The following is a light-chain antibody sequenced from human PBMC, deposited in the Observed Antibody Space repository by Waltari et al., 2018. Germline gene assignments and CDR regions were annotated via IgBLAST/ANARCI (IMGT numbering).Light chain of an antibody. CDR1: SSAVGGYNY. CDR2: DVT. CDR3: CSYAGPYTLII. Sequence: QSALTQPRSVSGSPGQSVTISCTGTSSAVGGYNYVSWYQHHPGNAPKLIIYDVTKRPSGVPDRFSGSKSGNTASLTISGLQAEDEADYYCCSYAGPYTLIIFGGGTKLTVV. J-gene: IGLJ2*01. V-gene: IGLV2-11*01.